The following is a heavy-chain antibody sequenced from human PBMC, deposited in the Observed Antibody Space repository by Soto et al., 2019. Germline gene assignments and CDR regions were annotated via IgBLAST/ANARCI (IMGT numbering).Heavy chain of an antibody. D-gene: IGHD6-19*01. CDR3: ARDGQSLAPYALDV. V-gene: IGHV3-33*01. CDR1: GFTFRSHA. Sequence: QVQVVESGGGVVQPGRSLRLSCTASGFTFRSHAMHWVRQAPGKGLEWVAQIWYDGSNKYYVDSVKGRFTISRDNSKNTLYVQMDSLRVEDTAVYYCARDGQSLAPYALDVWGQGTSVTVS. J-gene: IGHJ6*02. CDR2: IWYDGSNK.